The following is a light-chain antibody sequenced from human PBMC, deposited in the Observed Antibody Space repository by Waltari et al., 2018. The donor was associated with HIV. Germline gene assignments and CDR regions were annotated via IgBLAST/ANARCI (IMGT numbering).Light chain of an antibody. CDR1: VLSRHY. J-gene: IGLJ2*01. CDR3: QSGDNSGPHVV. CDR2: RDT. V-gene: IGLV3-25*03. Sequence: SYELTQPPSLSVSPGQTAGITCSGDVLSRHYSYWYPPKPGQAPVMVMERDTERTAGIRGRFSGCKSGTTVTLTIGGVQAEDEADYYCQSGDNSGPHVVFGGGTTLTVL.